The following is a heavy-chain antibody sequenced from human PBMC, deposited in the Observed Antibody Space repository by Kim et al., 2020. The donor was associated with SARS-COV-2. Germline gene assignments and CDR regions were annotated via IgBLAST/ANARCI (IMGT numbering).Heavy chain of an antibody. V-gene: IGHV3-23*01. CDR3: AKDSALGYCSGGSCYKRDY. D-gene: IGHD2-15*01. CDR1: GFTFSSYA. Sequence: GGSLRLSCAASGFTFSSYAMSWVRQAPGKGLEWVSAISGSGGSTYYADSVKGRFTISRDNSKNTLYLQMNSLRAEDTAVYYCAKDSALGYCSGGSCYKRDYWGQGTLVTVSS. CDR2: ISGSGGST. J-gene: IGHJ4*02.